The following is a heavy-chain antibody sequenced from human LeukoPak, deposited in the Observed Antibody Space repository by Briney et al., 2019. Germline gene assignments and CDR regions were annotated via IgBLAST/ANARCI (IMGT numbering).Heavy chain of an antibody. J-gene: IGHJ4*02. CDR2: INHSGST. V-gene: IGHV4-34*01. D-gene: IGHD3-10*01. Sequence: SETLSLTCAVYGGSFSGYYWSRIRQPPGKGLEWIGEINHSGSTNYNPSLKSRVTISVDTSKNQFSLKLSSVTAADTAVYYCARGLVRGPYGGYFDYWGQGTLVTVSS. CDR1: GGSFSGYY. CDR3: ARGLVRGPYGGYFDY.